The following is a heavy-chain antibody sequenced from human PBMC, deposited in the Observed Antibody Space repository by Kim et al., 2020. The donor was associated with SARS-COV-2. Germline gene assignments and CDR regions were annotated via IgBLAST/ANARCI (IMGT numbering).Heavy chain of an antibody. V-gene: IGHV3-15*01. Sequence: GGSLRLSCAASGFTFSNAWMSWVRQAPGKGLEWVGRIKSKTDGGTTDYAAPVKGRFTISRDDSKNTLYLQMNSLKTEDTAVYYCTTDSLYYYDSSGYYHDAFDIWGQGTMVTVSS. CDR2: IKSKTDGGTT. CDR1: GFTFSNAW. D-gene: IGHD3-22*01. CDR3: TTDSLYYYDSSGYYHDAFDI. J-gene: IGHJ3*02.